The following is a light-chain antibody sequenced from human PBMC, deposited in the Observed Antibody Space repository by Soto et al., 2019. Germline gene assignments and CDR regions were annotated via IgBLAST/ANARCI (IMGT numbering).Light chain of an antibody. CDR1: KGIRNY. CDR3: QKYSSVPV. Sequence: DIQMTQSPTSLSASVGDRVTITCRASKGIRNYVAWYQQIPGKAPKLLIYAASTLQSGVPSRFSGSGSGTDFTLTINGLQPEAVATYTCQKYSSVPVFGPGTKVEIK. CDR2: AAS. V-gene: IGKV1-27*01. J-gene: IGKJ3*01.